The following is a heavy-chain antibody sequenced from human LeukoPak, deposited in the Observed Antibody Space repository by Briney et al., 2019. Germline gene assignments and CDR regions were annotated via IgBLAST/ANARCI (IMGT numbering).Heavy chain of an antibody. Sequence: SETLSLTCTVSGGSISSSSYYWGWIRQPPGKGLEWIGSIYYSGSTYYNPSLKSRVTISVDTSKNQFSLKLSSVTAADTAVYYCARESKVPGIAAVDPFDYWGQGTLVTVSS. CDR1: GGSISSSSYY. CDR3: ARESKVPGIAAVDPFDY. V-gene: IGHV4-39*02. CDR2: IYYSGST. J-gene: IGHJ4*02. D-gene: IGHD6-13*01.